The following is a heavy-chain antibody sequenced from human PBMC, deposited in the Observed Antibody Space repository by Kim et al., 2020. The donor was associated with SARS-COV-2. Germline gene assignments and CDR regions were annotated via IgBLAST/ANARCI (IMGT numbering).Heavy chain of an antibody. CDR1: GGSISSGDYY. CDR2: IYYSGST. D-gene: IGHD3-10*01. Sequence: SETLSLTCTVSGGSISSGDYYWSWIRQPPGKGLEWIGYIYYSGSTYYNPSLKSRVTISVDTSKNQFSLKLSSVTAADTAVYYCARSLRGSGSFRYYYYYGMDVWGQGTTVTVSS. V-gene: IGHV4-30-4*01. J-gene: IGHJ6*02. CDR3: ARSLRGSGSFRYYYYYGMDV.